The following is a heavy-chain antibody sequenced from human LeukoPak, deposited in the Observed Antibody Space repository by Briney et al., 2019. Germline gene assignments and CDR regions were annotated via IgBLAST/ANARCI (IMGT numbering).Heavy chain of an antibody. CDR3: ARGHYSNSRGGYYGMDV. Sequence: GASVKVSCKASGYTFTSYGISWVRQAPGQGLEWMGWISAYNGNTNYAQKLQGRVTMTTDTYTSTAYMELRSLRSDDTAVYYCARGHYSNSRGGYYGMDVWGQGTTVTVSS. CDR1: GYTFTSYG. V-gene: IGHV1-18*01. CDR2: ISAYNGNT. D-gene: IGHD4-11*01. J-gene: IGHJ6*02.